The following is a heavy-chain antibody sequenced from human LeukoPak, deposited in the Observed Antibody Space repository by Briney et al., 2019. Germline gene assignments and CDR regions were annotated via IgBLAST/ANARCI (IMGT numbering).Heavy chain of an antibody. CDR3: AKRGVVIRVILVGFHKEAYYFDS. Sequence: GGSLRLSCAVSGISVSNYGMSWVRQAPGKGLEWVAGISDSGGRTNYADSVKGRFTISRDNPKNTLYLQMNSLRAEDTAVYFCAKRGVVIRVILVGFHKEAYYFDSWGQGALVTVSS. V-gene: IGHV3-23*01. J-gene: IGHJ4*02. D-gene: IGHD3-10*01. CDR1: GISVSNYG. CDR2: ISDSGGRT.